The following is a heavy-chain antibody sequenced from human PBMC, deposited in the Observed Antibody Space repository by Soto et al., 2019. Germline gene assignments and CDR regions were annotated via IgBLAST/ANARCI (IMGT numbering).Heavy chain of an antibody. CDR2: INHSGST. V-gene: IGHV4-34*01. Sequence: QVQLQQWGAGLLKPSETLSLTCAVYGGSVSGYYWSWIRQPPGKGLEWIGEINHSGSTNYKPSLKSRVTISVDTSKTQFSLKLSSVTAADTAVYYCARRYCTSTSCYAFDYWGQGALVTVSS. J-gene: IGHJ4*02. CDR1: GGSVSGYY. D-gene: IGHD2-2*01. CDR3: ARRYCTSTSCYAFDY.